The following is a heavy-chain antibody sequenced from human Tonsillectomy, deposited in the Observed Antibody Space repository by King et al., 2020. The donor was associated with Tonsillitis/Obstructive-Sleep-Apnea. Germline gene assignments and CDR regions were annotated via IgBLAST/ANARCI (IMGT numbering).Heavy chain of an antibody. Sequence: QLVQSGPEVKKPGTSVKVSCKASGFTFTSSAVQWVRQARGQRLEWIGWIVVGGGNTHYAQKFQERVTITRDMSTRTAYMELSSLRSEDTAVDYCAAGVVVAATPYWYFDLWGRGTLVTVSS. CDR3: AAGVVVAATPYWYFDL. J-gene: IGHJ2*01. D-gene: IGHD2-15*01. CDR1: GFTFTSSA. CDR2: IVVGGGNT. V-gene: IGHV1-58*01.